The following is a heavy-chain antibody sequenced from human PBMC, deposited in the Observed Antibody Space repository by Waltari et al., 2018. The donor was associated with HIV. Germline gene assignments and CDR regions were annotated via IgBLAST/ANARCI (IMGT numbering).Heavy chain of an antibody. D-gene: IGHD3-3*01. J-gene: IGHJ4*02. V-gene: IGHV4-38-2*02. Sequence: QVQLQESGPGLVKPSETLSLTCSVPDYSITSGYYWGWIRQSPGRGLEWIGSISHSGTTFYSPSLKSRITLFRNTSKNQFFLKLTSATAADTAVYYCASTYYDLLEGWYFDFWGQGRLVTVSS. CDR3: ASTYYDLLEGWYFDF. CDR1: DYSITSGYY. CDR2: ISHSGTT.